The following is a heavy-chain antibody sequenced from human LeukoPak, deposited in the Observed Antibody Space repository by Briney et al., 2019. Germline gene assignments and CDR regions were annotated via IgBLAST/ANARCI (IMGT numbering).Heavy chain of an antibody. CDR2: INHSGST. CDR1: GGSFSGYY. V-gene: IGHV4-34*01. D-gene: IGHD5-12*01. J-gene: IGHJ4*02. CDR3: ARESVDSHFDY. Sequence: SETLSLTCAVYGGSFSGYYWSWIRQPPGKGLEWIGEINHSGSTNYNPSLKSRVTISVDMSKNQFSLKLSSVTAADTAVYYCARESVDSHFDYWGQGTLVTVSS.